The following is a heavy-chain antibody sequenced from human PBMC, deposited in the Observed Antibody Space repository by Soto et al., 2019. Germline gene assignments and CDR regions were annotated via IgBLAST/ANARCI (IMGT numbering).Heavy chain of an antibody. CDR1: GGSISSGGYF. D-gene: IGHD1-1*01. CDR2: IFYSGTT. Sequence: QVQPQESGPGLVKPSQTLSLTCTVSGGSISSGGYFWSWIRQPPGKGLEWIGNIFYSGTTYYNPSLXSXITISVDTSKNQFSLKLSSVTAADTAVYFCARGVLYWGQGTLVTVSS. J-gene: IGHJ4*02. CDR3: ARGVLY. V-gene: IGHV4-31*03.